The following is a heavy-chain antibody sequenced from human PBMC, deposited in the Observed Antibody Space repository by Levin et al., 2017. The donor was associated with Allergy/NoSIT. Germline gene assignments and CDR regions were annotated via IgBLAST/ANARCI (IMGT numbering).Heavy chain of an antibody. Sequence: ASVKVSCKASGYTFTSYGISWVRQAPGQGLEWMGWISAYNGNTNYAQKLQGRVTMTTDTSTSTAYMELRSLRSDDTAVYYCARVVTYYDFWSGDLTRGYYYYMDVWGKGTTVTVSS. CDR3: ARVVTYYDFWSGDLTRGYYYYMDV. V-gene: IGHV1-18*01. D-gene: IGHD3-3*01. CDR2: ISAYNGNT. CDR1: GYTFTSYG. J-gene: IGHJ6*03.